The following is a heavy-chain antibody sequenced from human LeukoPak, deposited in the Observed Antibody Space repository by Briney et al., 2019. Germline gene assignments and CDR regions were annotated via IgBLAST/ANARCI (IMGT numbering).Heavy chain of an antibody. CDR2: ISGSGGNT. J-gene: IGHJ4*02. D-gene: IGHD3-22*01. Sequence: GGSLRLSCAASGFTLSRNEMNWVRQAPGKGLEWVSAISGSGGNTYSADSVKGRCTISRDNSKKTLFLHMNSLRAEDTAVYYCARGMSATSGYLELEYWGQGTLVTVSS. CDR1: GFTLSRNE. CDR3: ARGMSATSGYLELEY. V-gene: IGHV3-23*01.